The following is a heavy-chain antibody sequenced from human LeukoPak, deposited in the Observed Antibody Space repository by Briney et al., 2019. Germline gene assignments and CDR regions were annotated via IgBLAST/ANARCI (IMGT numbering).Heavy chain of an antibody. CDR3: ARVEGGGYAVDY. D-gene: IGHD5-12*01. Sequence: AGRSLRLSCAASGFTFSSYGMHWVRQAPGKGLEWVAVISYDGSNKYYADSVKGRFTISRDNSKNTLYLQMNSLRVEDKAVYYCARVEGGGYAVDYWGQGTLVAVSS. V-gene: IGHV3-30*03. CDR2: ISYDGSNK. CDR1: GFTFSSYG. J-gene: IGHJ4*02.